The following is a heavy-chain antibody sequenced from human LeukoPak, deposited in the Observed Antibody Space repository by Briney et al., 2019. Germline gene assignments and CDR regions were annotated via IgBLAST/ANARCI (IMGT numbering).Heavy chain of an antibody. D-gene: IGHD3-10*01. J-gene: IGHJ5*02. Sequence: GESLRRYCAASRFAFSTNSMNWLRQAPGNGLEWVLSITSTSGYIYYAESVKGRFTISRDNAKSSLYLQMNSLRAEDTAVYYCARDTDKPGGPYYNWFDPWGQGTLVTVSS. V-gene: IGHV3-21*01. CDR3: ARDTDKPGGPYYNWFDP. CDR1: RFAFSTNS. CDR2: ITSTSGYI.